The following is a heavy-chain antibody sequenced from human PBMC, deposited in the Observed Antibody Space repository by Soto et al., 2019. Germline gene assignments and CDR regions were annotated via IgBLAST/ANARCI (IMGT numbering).Heavy chain of an antibody. V-gene: IGHV3-30*18. CDR1: GFTVSSYG. CDR3: ANQSHRSSWASDWFDP. Sequence: QVQLVESGGGVVQPGRSLRLSCAAAGFTVSSYGMHWVRQAPGKGLEWVAVISYDGSNKYYAESDKGRFTISRDNSKNTLYLQMDSLRAEATAVYYSANQSHRSSWASDWFDPWGQGTLVTVSS. CDR2: ISYDGSNK. J-gene: IGHJ5*02. D-gene: IGHD6-13*01.